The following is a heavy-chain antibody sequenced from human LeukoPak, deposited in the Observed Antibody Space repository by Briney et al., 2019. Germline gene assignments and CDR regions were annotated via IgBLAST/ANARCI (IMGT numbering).Heavy chain of an antibody. D-gene: IGHD3-22*01. CDR2: IIPIFGTA. J-gene: IGHJ3*02. CDR3: ARCPKGYYDSSGYGSHAFDI. V-gene: IGHV1-69*13. CDR1: GGTFSSYA. Sequence: SVKVSCKASGGTFSSYAISWVRQAPGQGLEWMGGIIPIFGTANYAQKFQGRVTITADESTSTAYMELSSLRSEDTAVYYCARCPKGYYDSSGYGSHAFDIWGQGTMVTVSS.